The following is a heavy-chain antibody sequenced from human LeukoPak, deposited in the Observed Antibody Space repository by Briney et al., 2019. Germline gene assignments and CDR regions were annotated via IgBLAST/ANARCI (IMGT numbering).Heavy chain of an antibody. CDR2: ISGSGGST. D-gene: IGHD3-10*01. Sequence: GGSLRLSCAASGFTFAGYAMSWVRQVPGKGLEWVSVISGSGGSTYYADSVKGRFTISKDNSKNTLYLQMNSLRAEDTAVYYCAKDRQGFGFGEQLDYYYMDVWGKGTTVTVSS. CDR3: AKDRQGFGFGEQLDYYYMDV. CDR1: GFTFAGYA. J-gene: IGHJ6*03. V-gene: IGHV3-23*01.